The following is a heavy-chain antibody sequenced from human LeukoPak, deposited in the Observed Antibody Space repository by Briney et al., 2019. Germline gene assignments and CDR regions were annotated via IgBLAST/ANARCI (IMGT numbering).Heavy chain of an antibody. CDR2: IIPILGIA. J-gene: IGHJ3*02. D-gene: IGHD3-22*01. Sequence: SVKVSCKASGGTFSSYAISWVRQAPGQGLEWMGRIIPILGIANYAQKFQGRVTITADKSTSTAYMELSSLRSEDTAVYYCARDVSLGDSRDNVAFDIWGQGTMVTVSS. V-gene: IGHV1-69*04. CDR1: GGTFSSYA. CDR3: ARDVSLGDSRDNVAFDI.